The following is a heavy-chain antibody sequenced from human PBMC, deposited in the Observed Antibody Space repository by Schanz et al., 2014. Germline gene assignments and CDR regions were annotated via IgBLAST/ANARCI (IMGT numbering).Heavy chain of an antibody. CDR1: GFTFSSYS. CDR2: VSRSTPDI. D-gene: IGHD3-10*01. V-gene: IGHV3-48*04. J-gene: IGHJ4*02. CDR3: ARIGGSVFDY. Sequence: EVQLVESGGGLVQPGGSLRLSCAASGFTFSSYSMNWVRQAPGKGLEWVSYVSRSTPDIYYADSVKGRFTISRDNSKNSLYLQMNSLRAEDTAVYYCARIGGSVFDYWAQGTLVTVSS.